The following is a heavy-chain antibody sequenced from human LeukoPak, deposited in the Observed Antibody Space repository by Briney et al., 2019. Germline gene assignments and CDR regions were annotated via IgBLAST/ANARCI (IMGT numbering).Heavy chain of an antibody. V-gene: IGHV4-59*01. CDR2: IYYSGST. CDR1: GGSISSYY. Sequence: PLETLSLTCTVSGGSISSYYWSWIRQPPGKGLEWIGYIYYSGSTNYNPSLKSRVTISVDTSKNQFPLKLSSVTAADTAVYYCARGYYYDSTPPRYWGQGTLVTVSS. J-gene: IGHJ4*02. D-gene: IGHD3-22*01. CDR3: ARGYYYDSTPPRY.